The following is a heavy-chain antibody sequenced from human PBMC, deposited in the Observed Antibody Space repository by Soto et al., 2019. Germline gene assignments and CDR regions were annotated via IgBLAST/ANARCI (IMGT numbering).Heavy chain of an antibody. CDR2: IYYSGST. CDR1: GGSISSSSYY. CDR3: ARDHSSSSDTYFDY. J-gene: IGHJ4*02. Sequence: SETLSLTCTVSGGSISSSSYYWGWIRQPPGKGLEWIGSIYYSGSTYYNPSLKSRVTISVDTSKNQFSLKLSSVTAADTAVYYCARDHSSSSDTYFDYWGQGTLVTVSS. V-gene: IGHV4-39*07. D-gene: IGHD6-6*01.